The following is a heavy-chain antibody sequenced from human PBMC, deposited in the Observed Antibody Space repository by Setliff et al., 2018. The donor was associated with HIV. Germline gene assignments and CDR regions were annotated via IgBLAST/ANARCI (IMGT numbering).Heavy chain of an antibody. Sequence: PSETLSLTCTVPGVSISSTNYYRAWIRQPPGEGLEWIGNILYGGTTFYNPSLRSRVTISVDTSKNQFSLKLSSVTAADTAVYYWARPQLGWGGGSHFDHWGQGTLVTVSS. CDR2: ILYGGTT. D-gene: IGHD1-1*01. CDR1: GVSISSTNYY. J-gene: IGHJ4*02. V-gene: IGHV4-39*01. CDR3: ARPQLGWGGGSHFDH.